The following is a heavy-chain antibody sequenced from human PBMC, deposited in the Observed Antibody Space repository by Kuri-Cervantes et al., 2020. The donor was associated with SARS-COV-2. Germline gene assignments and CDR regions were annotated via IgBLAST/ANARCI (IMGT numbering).Heavy chain of an antibody. CDR1: GLTFSSYA. Sequence: GESLKISCVTSGLTFSSYAMTWVRQAPGKGLEWVSAISGSGDSVYFADSVKGRFTISRDNSKNTVFLQMDSLRAADTAVYYCAKSEGTPGLKYWGQGTLVTVSS. CDR2: ISGSGDSV. D-gene: IGHD1-1*01. J-gene: IGHJ4*02. CDR3: AKSEGTPGLKY. V-gene: IGHV3-23*01.